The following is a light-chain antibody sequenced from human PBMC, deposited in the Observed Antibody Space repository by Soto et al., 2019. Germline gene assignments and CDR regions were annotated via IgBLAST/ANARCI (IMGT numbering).Light chain of an antibody. Sequence: DIQMTQSPSTLSASVGDRVTITCRASQSISSWLAWYQQKPGKAPKFLISDASSLESGVPSRFSGSGSGTEFSLTISSLQPDDFATYYCQQYNSYLTFGGGTKVEIK. V-gene: IGKV1-5*01. CDR2: DAS. CDR3: QQYNSYLT. J-gene: IGKJ4*01. CDR1: QSISSW.